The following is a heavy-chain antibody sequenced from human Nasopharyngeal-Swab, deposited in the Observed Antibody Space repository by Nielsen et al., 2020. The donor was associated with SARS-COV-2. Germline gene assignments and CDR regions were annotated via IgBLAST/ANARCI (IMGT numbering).Heavy chain of an antibody. V-gene: IGHV4-59*01. CDR2: IYYSGNT. Sequence: GSLRLSCTVSGGSISNYYWNWIRQPPGKGLEWIGYIYYSGNTNYNPSLKSRVTISVDTSKNQFSLKLSSVTAADTAVYYCARRTLSITGTTYFDYWGQGTLVTVSS. J-gene: IGHJ4*02. CDR3: ARRTLSITGTTYFDY. CDR1: GGSISNYY. D-gene: IGHD1-7*01.